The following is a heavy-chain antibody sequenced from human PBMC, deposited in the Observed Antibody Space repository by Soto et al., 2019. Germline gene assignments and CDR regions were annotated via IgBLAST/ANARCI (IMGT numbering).Heavy chain of an antibody. CDR3: ARDRAVFWSGYYTATDAFDI. CDR2: ISAYNGNT. Sequence: EASVKVXCKASGYTXTSYGISWVRQAPGQGLEWMGWISAYNGNTNYAQKLQGRVTMTTDTSTSTAYMELRSLRSDDTAVYYCARDRAVFWSGYYTATDAFDIWGQGTMVTVSS. V-gene: IGHV1-18*01. CDR1: GYTXTSYG. D-gene: IGHD3-3*01. J-gene: IGHJ3*02.